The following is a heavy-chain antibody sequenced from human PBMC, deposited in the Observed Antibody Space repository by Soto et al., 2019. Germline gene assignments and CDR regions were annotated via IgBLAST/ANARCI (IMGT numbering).Heavy chain of an antibody. CDR1: GFTFSSYA. D-gene: IGHD3-22*01. J-gene: IGHJ4*02. CDR3: AKVQDYDSSGYLPYHLPTTLT. V-gene: IGHV3-23*01. CDR2: ISGSGGST. Sequence: PGWSLRLSCAASGFTFSSYAMSWVRQAPGKGLEWVSAISGSGGSTYYADSVKGRFTISRDNSKNTLYLQMNSLRAEDTAVYYCAKVQDYDSSGYLPYHLPTTLTRGQGTLVTVSS.